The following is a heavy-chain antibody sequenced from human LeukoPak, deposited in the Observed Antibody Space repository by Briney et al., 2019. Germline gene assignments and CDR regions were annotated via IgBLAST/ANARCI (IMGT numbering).Heavy chain of an antibody. Sequence: GGSLRLSCAASGFTFSSYAMHWVRQAPGKGLEWVAVISYDGSNKYYADSVKGRFTISRDNSKNTLYLQMSSLRAEDTAVYYCARGSGRSLLSFFAYWGQGTLVTVSS. J-gene: IGHJ4*02. V-gene: IGHV3-30*04. D-gene: IGHD2-21*02. CDR3: ARGSGRSLLSFFAY. CDR2: ISYDGSNK. CDR1: GFTFSSYA.